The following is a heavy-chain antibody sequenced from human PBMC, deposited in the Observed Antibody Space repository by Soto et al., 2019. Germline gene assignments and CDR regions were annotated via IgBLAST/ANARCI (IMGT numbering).Heavy chain of an antibody. D-gene: IGHD1-26*01. CDR2: IVPIVGTV. CDR3: ARDGSGWELSRFGL. CDR1: GGTFSSYA. V-gene: IGHV1-69*01. J-gene: IGHJ2*01. Sequence: QVQLVQSGAEVKKPGSSVKVSCKASGGTFSSYAISWVRQAPGQGLEWMGGIVPIVGTVNYAQKFQGRVTITADESTSTAYMELSSLRSEDTAVYYCARDGSGWELSRFGLWGRGTLVTVSS.